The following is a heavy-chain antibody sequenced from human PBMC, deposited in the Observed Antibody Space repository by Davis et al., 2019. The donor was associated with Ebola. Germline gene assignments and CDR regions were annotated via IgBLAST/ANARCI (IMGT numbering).Heavy chain of an antibody. CDR3: ARDLGMVYASSFDP. V-gene: IGHV1-18*04. CDR2: ISAYNGNT. CDR1: GYTFTSYG. Sequence: ASVKVSCKASGYTFTSYGISWVRQAPGQGLEWMGWISAYNGNTNYAQKLQGRVTMTTDTSTSTAYMELRSLRSDDTAVYYCARDLGMVYASSFDPWGQGTLVTVSS. D-gene: IGHD2-8*01. J-gene: IGHJ5*02.